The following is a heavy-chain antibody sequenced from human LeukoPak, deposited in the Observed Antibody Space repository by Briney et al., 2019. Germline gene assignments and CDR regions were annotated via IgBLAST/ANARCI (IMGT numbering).Heavy chain of an antibody. J-gene: IGHJ2*01. CDR2: ISGSGGST. V-gene: IGHV3-23*01. D-gene: IGHD2-21*01. CDR3: ANDLFLWYFDL. Sequence: PGGSLRLSCAASGFTFSTYAMSWVRQAPGKGLEWVSGISGSGGSTYYADSVRGRFTISRDNSKNTLYLQMNSLRAEDTAVYYCANDLFLWYFDLWGRGTLVTVSS. CDR1: GFTFSTYA.